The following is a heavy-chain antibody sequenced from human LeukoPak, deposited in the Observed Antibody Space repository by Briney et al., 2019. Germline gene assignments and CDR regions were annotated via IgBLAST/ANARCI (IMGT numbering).Heavy chain of an antibody. V-gene: IGHV4-39*01. CDR3: ARMSFAFDPSFFDF. CDR1: GGSITSISHH. CDR2: FYYSGGT. Sequence: SETLSLTCTVSGGSITSISHHWGWIRQPPGKGLEWIGIFYYSGGTYYNPSLQSRVTISRDTSKNLFSLHLRSATVADTAIYFCARMSFAFDPSFFDFWGHGALVPVSS. D-gene: IGHD3-3*01. J-gene: IGHJ4*01.